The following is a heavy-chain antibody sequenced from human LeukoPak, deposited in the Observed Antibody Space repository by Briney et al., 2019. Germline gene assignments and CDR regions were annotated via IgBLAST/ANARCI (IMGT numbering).Heavy chain of an antibody. D-gene: IGHD1-20*01. V-gene: IGHV4-39*01. CDR2: ISYSGST. CDR3: ARQYNWFGGINYYYYYMDV. J-gene: IGHJ6*03. CDR1: GGSITSSNYQ. Sequence: PSETLSLTCTVSGGSITSSNYQWGWIRQPPGKGLEWIGSISYSGSTYFNLSLKSRVMISVDTSNNQLSLKLSSVTAADTAVYCCARQYNWFGGINYYYYYMDVWGKGTTVTISS.